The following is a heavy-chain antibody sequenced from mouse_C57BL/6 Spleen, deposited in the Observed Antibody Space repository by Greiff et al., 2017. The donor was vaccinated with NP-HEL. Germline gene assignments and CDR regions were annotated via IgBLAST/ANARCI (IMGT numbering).Heavy chain of an antibody. Sequence: QVQLQQPGAELVKPGASVKLSCKASGYTFTSYWMHWVKQRPGRGLEWIGRIDPNSGGTKYNEKFKSKATLTVDKPSSTAYMQLSSLTSEESADGDWGGRGVLRGGDFEVWGTGTTVTVSS. CDR1: GYTFTSYW. CDR2: IDPNSGGT. CDR3: GGRGVLRGGDFEV. J-gene: IGHJ1*03. V-gene: IGHV1-72*01. D-gene: IGHD1-1*01.